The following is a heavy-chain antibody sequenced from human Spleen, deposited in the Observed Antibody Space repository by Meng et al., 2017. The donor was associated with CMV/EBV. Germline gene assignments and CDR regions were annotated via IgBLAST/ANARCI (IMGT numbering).Heavy chain of an antibody. CDR1: GGSISSSSYY. Sequence: GGSLRLSCTVSGGSISSSSYYWGWIRQPPGKGLEWVANIKQDGSEKYYVDSVKGRFTISRDNAKNSLYLQMNSLRAEDTAVYYCARDHYYDSSGHYGMDVWGQGTTVTVSS. CDR3: ARDHYYDSSGHYGMDV. J-gene: IGHJ6*02. CDR2: IKQDGSEK. D-gene: IGHD3-22*01. V-gene: IGHV3-7*01.